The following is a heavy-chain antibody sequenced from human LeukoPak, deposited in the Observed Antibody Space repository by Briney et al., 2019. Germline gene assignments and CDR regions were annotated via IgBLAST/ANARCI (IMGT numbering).Heavy chain of an antibody. V-gene: IGHV3-23*01. D-gene: IGHD2-2*01. CDR1: GFTFSSYA. Sequence: GGSLRLSCAAAGFTFSSYAMSWVRQAPGKGLEWVSAISGSGGSTYYADSVKGRFTISRDNSKNTLYLQMNSLRAEDTAVYYCAKAPVVPAAMDWFDPWGQGTLVTVSS. J-gene: IGHJ5*02. CDR3: AKAPVVPAAMDWFDP. CDR2: ISGSGGST.